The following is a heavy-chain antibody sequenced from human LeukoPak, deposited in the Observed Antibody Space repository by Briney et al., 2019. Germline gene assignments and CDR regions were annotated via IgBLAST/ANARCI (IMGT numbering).Heavy chain of an antibody. CDR2: IYYSGST. D-gene: IGHD3-10*01. Sequence: SETLSLTCTVSGGSISSYYWSWIRQPPGKGLEWIGYIYYSGSTNYNPSLKSRVTIPVDTSKNQFSLKLSSVTAADTAVYYCARSGWLTDVDAFDIWGQGTMVTVSS. V-gene: IGHV4-59*01. CDR3: ARSGWLTDVDAFDI. J-gene: IGHJ3*02. CDR1: GGSISSYY.